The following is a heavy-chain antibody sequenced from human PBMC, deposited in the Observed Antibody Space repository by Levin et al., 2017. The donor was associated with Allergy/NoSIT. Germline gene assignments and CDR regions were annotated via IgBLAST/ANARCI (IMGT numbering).Heavy chain of an antibody. D-gene: IGHD2/OR15-2a*01. V-gene: IGHV3-23*01. Sequence: GESLKISCAASGFSFSSYAMSWVRRAPGRGLEWASALSGNGGSTYYADSVKGRFTISRDNSKNTLYLQINSLRAEDTAVYYCAKDREYYFDNWGQGTLVTVSS. CDR2: LSGNGGST. CDR1: GFSFSSYA. J-gene: IGHJ4*02. CDR3: AKDREYYFDN.